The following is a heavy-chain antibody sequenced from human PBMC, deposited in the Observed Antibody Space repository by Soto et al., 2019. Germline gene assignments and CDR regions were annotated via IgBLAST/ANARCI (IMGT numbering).Heavy chain of an antibody. V-gene: IGHV4-31*02. CDR1: GGSISSGGYY. CDR2: IYYSGST. J-gene: IGHJ6*02. CDR3: AREVGSDYYYYYGMDV. Sequence: SETLSLTXTVSGGSISSGGYYWSWIRQHPGKGLEWIGYIYYSGSTYYNPSLKSRVTISVDTSKNQFSLKLSSVTAADTAVYYCAREVGSDYYYYYGMDVWGQGTKVTVSS.